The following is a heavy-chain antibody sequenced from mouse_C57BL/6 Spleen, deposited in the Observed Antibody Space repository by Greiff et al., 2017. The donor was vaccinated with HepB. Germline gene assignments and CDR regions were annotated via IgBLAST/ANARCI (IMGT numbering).Heavy chain of an antibody. D-gene: IGHD1-1*01. J-gene: IGHJ2*01. CDR1: GYTFTSYW. V-gene: IGHV1-69*01. CDR2: IDPSDSYT. Sequence: VKLQESGAELVMPGASVKLSCKASGYTFTSYWMHWVKQRPGQGLEWIGEIDPSDSYTNYNQKFKGKSTLTVDKSSSTAYMQLSSLTSEDSAVYYCARRGGITTVSFDYWGQGTTLTVSS. CDR3: ARRGGITTVSFDY.